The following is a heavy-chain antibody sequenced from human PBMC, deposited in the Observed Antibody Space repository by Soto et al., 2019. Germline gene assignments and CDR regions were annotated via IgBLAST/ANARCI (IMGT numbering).Heavy chain of an antibody. J-gene: IGHJ4*02. CDR3: APLEFLGATGTT. CDR2: ISGGGDLT. CDR1: GFTFSSYA. Sequence: PGGSLRLSGAASGFTFSSYAIGWVRQTPWKGLEWVSVISGGGDLTFYANSVKGRFTISRDNSKNTLYLQISGLRAEDTAVYFCAPLEFLGATGTTGGQGTLVTV. V-gene: IGHV3-23*01. D-gene: IGHD1-1*01.